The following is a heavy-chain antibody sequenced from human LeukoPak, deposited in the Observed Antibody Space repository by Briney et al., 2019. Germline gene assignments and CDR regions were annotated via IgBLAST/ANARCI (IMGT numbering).Heavy chain of an antibody. Sequence: SETLSLTCAVYGGSFSGYYWSWIRQPPGKGLEWIGEINHSGRTNYNPSLKSRVTISVDTSKNQFSLKLSSVTAADTAVYYCARVSAAAGTSWFDPWGQGTLVTVSS. V-gene: IGHV4-34*01. J-gene: IGHJ5*02. CDR3: ARVSAAAGTSWFDP. CDR1: GGSFSGYY. D-gene: IGHD6-13*01. CDR2: INHSGRT.